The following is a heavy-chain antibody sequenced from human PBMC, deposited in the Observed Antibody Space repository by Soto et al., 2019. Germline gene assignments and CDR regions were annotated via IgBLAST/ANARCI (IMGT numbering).Heavy chain of an antibody. CDR1: GYTFTRYG. CDR2: ITTDKGKT. Sequence: QVQLVQSGPEVKKPGASVKVSCKTSGYTFTRYGISWVRQAPGQGLEWMGWITTDKGKTTYAQKFQGRVAMATDTSTSTAYMELRSLRSDDTAVYYWATLSPAFDYWGQGTLVTVSS. J-gene: IGHJ4*02. V-gene: IGHV1-18*01. CDR3: ATLSPAFDY.